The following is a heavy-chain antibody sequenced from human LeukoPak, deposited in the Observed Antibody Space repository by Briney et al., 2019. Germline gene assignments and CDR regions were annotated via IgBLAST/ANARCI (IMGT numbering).Heavy chain of an antibody. CDR3: ARHFTSYSSSWYYFDY. CDR1: GGSISSYY. CDR2: IYTSGST. V-gene: IGHV4-4*09. J-gene: IGHJ4*02. D-gene: IGHD6-13*01. Sequence: PSETLSLTCTVSGGSISSYYWSWIRQPPGKGLEWIGYIYTSGSTNYNPSLQSRVTISVDTSKNQFSLRLSSVTAADTAVYYCARHFTSYSSSWYYFDYWGQGTLVTVSS.